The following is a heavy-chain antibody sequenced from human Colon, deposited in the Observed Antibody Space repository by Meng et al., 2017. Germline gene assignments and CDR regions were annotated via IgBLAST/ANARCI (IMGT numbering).Heavy chain of an antibody. J-gene: IGHJ4*02. CDR3: ARVRRSGDDFDY. D-gene: IGHD1-26*01. CDR2: IYYSGST. V-gene: IGHV4-31*01. Sequence: QVQLQESAPGLVKPSQTLSLTCTVSGGSISTGGYYWSWIRQLPGKGLEWIGYIYYSGSTYYNPSLRSLVSISVDTSKNQFSLRLTSVTAADTAVYYCARVRRSGDDFDYWGQGTLVTVSS. CDR1: GGSISTGGYY.